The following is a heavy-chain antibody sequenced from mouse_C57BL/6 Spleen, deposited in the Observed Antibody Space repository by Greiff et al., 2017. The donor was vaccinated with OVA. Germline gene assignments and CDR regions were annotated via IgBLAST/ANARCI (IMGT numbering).Heavy chain of an antibody. CDR3: ARPPYYYGSSHWYFDV. D-gene: IGHD1-1*01. J-gene: IGHJ1*03. Sequence: QVQLQQSGPELVKPGASVKISCKASGYAFSSSWMNWVKQRPGKGLEWIGRIYPGDGDTNYNGKFKGKATLTADKSSSTAYMQLSSLTSEDSAVYFCARPPYYYGSSHWYFDVWGTGTTVTVSS. CDR1: GYAFSSSW. CDR2: IYPGDGDT. V-gene: IGHV1-82*01.